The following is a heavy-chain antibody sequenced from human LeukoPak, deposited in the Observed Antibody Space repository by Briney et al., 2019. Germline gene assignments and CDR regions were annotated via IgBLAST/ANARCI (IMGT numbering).Heavy chain of an antibody. CDR3: ARVRNQLLSFDY. V-gene: IGHV4-30-4*01. CDR1: GGSISRGDYY. Sequence: SQTRSLTCTVSGGSISRGDYYWSWIRQPPGKGLEWIGYIYYSGSTYYNPSLKSRVTISVDTSKNQFSLKLSSVTAADTAVYYCARVRNQLLSFDYWGQGTLVTVSS. J-gene: IGHJ4*02. D-gene: IGHD2-2*01. CDR2: IYYSGST.